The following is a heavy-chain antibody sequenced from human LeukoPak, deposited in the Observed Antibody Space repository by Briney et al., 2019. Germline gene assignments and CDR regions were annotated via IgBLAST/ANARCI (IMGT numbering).Heavy chain of an antibody. V-gene: IGHV3-33*06. CDR3: AKDSYGDYGD. Sequence: GGSLRLSCAASGFTFSSYGMHWVRQAPGKGLEWVAVIWYDGSNKYYADSVKGRFTISRDNSKDTLYLQMNSLRAEDTAVYYCAKDSYGDYGDWGQGTLVTVSS. CDR1: GFTFSSYG. CDR2: IWYDGSNK. J-gene: IGHJ4*02. D-gene: IGHD4-17*01.